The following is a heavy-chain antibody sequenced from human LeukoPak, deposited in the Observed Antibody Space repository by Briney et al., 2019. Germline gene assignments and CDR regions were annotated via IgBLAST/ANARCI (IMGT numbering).Heavy chain of an antibody. D-gene: IGHD3-10*01. CDR3: ARDLRHNMVRGVMGHLNY. CDR2: ISAYNGNT. Sequence: ASVKVSCKASGYTYTSYGISWVRQAPGQGLEWMGWISAYNGNTNYAQKLHGRVTMTTDTSTSTAYMELRSLRSDDTAVYYCARDLRHNMVRGVMGHLNYWGQGTLVTVSS. J-gene: IGHJ4*02. V-gene: IGHV1-18*04. CDR1: GYTYTSYG.